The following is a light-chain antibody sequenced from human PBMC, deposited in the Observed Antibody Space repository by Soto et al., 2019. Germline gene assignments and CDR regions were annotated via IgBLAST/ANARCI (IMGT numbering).Light chain of an antibody. Sequence: QSVLTQPASVSGSPGQSITISCTGTSSDVGGYSYVCWYQHHPGKAPKLIISDVSNRPSGVSNRFSGSKSGNTASLTISGLQAEDEADYYCSSFTSSTTYVFGTGTKVTVL. CDR2: DVS. J-gene: IGLJ1*01. CDR1: SSDVGGYSY. V-gene: IGLV2-14*03. CDR3: SSFTSSTTYV.